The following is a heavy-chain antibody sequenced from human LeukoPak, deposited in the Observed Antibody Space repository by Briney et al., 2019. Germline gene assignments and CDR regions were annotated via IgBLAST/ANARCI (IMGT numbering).Heavy chain of an antibody. CDR2: IYSGGST. Sequence: GGSLRLSCAASGFTVSSNYMSWVRQAPGKGLEWVSVIYSGGSTYYADSVKGRFNISSHNFQNPTLLQMKSLRAWEPAVYYRARDLPFGYWGQGTLVTVSS. CDR3: ARDLPFGY. CDR1: GFTVSSNY. J-gene: IGHJ4*02. V-gene: IGHV3-53*04.